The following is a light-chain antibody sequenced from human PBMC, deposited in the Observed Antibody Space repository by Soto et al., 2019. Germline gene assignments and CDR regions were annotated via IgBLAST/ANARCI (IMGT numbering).Light chain of an antibody. J-gene: IGKJ1*01. CDR2: DAS. CDR1: QTITRN. Sequence: DIQMTQSPSSLSASVGDRGSIPCRASQTITRNLNWYQQKPGTAPRFLIYDASTLESGVPSRFSGSGSGTEFTLTISSLQPDDFATFYCQQYSTFPRTFGQGTKVDI. CDR3: QQYSTFPRT. V-gene: IGKV1-5*01.